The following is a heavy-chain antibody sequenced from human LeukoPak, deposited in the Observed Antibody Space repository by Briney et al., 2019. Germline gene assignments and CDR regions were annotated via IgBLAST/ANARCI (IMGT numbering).Heavy chain of an antibody. J-gene: IGHJ4*02. D-gene: IGHD6-13*01. CDR2: ISGGSSYI. Sequence: AGGSLRLSCAASGFSFSSFSMNWVRQAPGKGLEWVSYISGGSSYIYYADSVKGRFTISRDNAKNSLYLQMNSLRAEDTAVYYCARDRLGTWYYFDSWGQGSLVTVSS. V-gene: IGHV3-21*01. CDR3: ARDRLGTWYYFDS. CDR1: GFSFSSFS.